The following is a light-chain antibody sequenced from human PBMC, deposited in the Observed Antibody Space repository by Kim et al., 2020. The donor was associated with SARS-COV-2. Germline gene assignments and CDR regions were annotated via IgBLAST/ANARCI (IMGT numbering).Light chain of an antibody. CDR2: KAS. Sequence: DIQMTQSPSTLSASVGDKITITCRASQNVNIWLAWYQQRPGKAPKLLIFKASTLEGGVPSRFSGSGSGTEFTLTITSLQPDDAATYFCQQYNNRWTFGQGTKVEIK. J-gene: IGKJ1*01. V-gene: IGKV1-5*03. CDR3: QQYNNRWT. CDR1: QNVNIW.